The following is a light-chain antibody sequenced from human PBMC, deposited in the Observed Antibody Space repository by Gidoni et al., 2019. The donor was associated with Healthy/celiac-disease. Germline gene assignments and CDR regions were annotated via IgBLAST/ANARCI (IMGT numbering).Light chain of an antibody. Sequence: DIQMTQSPSSLSASVGDRVTITCRASQNSINYLNWYQQKPGKAPKVLIFAASSLQSGVPSRFSGSGSGTDFTLTISSLQPEDFATYYCQQSHGTPWTFXHXTKVEIK. CDR2: AAS. CDR3: QQSHGTPWT. V-gene: IGKV1-39*01. J-gene: IGKJ1*01. CDR1: QNSINY.